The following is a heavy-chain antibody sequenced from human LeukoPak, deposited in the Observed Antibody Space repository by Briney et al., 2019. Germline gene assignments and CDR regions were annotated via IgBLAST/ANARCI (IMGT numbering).Heavy chain of an antibody. Sequence: PGGSLRLSCAASGIIFRSYWMHWVRQSPGKGLVWVSRINIDGRIITYADSVKGRFTISRDNAKNTLYLQMNSLRAEDTAVYYCAGGIGNYWGQGTLVTVSS. CDR2: INIDGRII. CDR3: AGGIGNY. J-gene: IGHJ4*02. CDR1: GIIFRSYW. V-gene: IGHV3-74*01. D-gene: IGHD1-26*01.